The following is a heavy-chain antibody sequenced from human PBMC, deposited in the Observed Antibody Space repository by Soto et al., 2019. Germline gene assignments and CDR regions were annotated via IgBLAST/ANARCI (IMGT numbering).Heavy chain of an antibody. CDR3: ARDPTDPIWFGELLPSYFDY. V-gene: IGHV1-3*01. J-gene: IGHJ4*02. CDR1: GYTFTSYA. Sequence: GASVKVSCKASGYTFTSYAMHWVRQAPGQRLEWMGWINAGNGNTKYSQKFQGRVTITRDTSASTAYMELSSLRSEDTAVYYCARDPTDPIWFGELLPSYFDYWGQGTLVTVSS. CDR2: INAGNGNT. D-gene: IGHD3-10*01.